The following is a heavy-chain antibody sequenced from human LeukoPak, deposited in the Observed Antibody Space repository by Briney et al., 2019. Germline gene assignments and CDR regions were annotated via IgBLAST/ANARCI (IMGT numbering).Heavy chain of an antibody. D-gene: IGHD1-26*01. Sequence: ASVKVSCKASGYTLTGYYMHWVRQAPGQGLEWMGRISPNTGGTNYAQKFQGRVAMTRDTSISTAYLDLSSLTSDDTAVYYCARDSVLGAKWGQGTLVTVSS. V-gene: IGHV1-2*06. CDR2: ISPNTGGT. J-gene: IGHJ4*02. CDR3: ARDSVLGAK. CDR1: GYTLTGYY.